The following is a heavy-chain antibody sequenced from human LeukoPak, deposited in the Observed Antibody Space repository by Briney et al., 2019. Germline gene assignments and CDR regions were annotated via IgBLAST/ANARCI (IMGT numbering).Heavy chain of an antibody. Sequence: SETLSLTCNVSGGSFSSYYWSWIRQPPGKGLEWIGYMYYSGSTNYNPSLKSRVTMSVDTSKNQFSLKLNSVTAADTAVYYCASLSEYCSAGSCYLGWFDPWGQGTLVTVSS. CDR1: GGSFSSYY. V-gene: IGHV4-59*01. CDR2: MYYSGST. J-gene: IGHJ5*02. CDR3: ASLSEYCSAGSCYLGWFDP. D-gene: IGHD2-15*01.